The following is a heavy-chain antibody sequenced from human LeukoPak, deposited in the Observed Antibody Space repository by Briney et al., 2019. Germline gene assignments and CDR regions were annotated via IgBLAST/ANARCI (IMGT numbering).Heavy chain of an antibody. CDR2: ISSTGSYM. D-gene: IGHD6-19*01. CDR1: GFTFSSYA. V-gene: IGHV3-21*01. Sequence: GGSLRLSCAASGFTFSSYAMNWVREAPGKGLEWVSSISSTGSYMSYADSVKGRFTISRDNAKNSLYLQVSSLRAEDTAVYYCARDVAAGAFDYWGQGTLVTVSS. CDR3: ARDVAAGAFDY. J-gene: IGHJ4*02.